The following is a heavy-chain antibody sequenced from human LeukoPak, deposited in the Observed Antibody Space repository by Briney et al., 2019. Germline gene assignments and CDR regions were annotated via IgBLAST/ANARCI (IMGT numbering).Heavy chain of an antibody. V-gene: IGHV1-2*02. CDR2: INHNSGGT. J-gene: IGHJ5*02. Sequence: EASVTVSCKASGYTFTDYYVHWVRQAPGQGLEWMGWINHNSGGTNYAQKFQGRVTMTRDTSTSTVYMELNSLTSDDTAVYYYARAAPRDYSGRSWCFDWFDPWGQGTLVTVSS. D-gene: IGHD2-15*01. CDR3: ARAAPRDYSGRSWCFDWFDP. CDR1: GYTFTDYY.